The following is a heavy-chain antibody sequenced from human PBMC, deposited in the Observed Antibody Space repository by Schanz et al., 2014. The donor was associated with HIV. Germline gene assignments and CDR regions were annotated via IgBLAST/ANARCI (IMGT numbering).Heavy chain of an antibody. CDR2: TSYDGTKK. D-gene: IGHD3-22*01. J-gene: IGHJ6*02. CDR1: GFNFNSYG. Sequence: QVQLVESGGGVVQPGRSLRLSCVASGFNFNSYGMHWVRQAPGKGLEWVAVTSYDGTKKHYADSVKGRFTISRDNSKNSLSLLIKSLRAEDAAVYYCAKDRNYYESKYRGKGNYYYYGMDVWGQGTTVTVSS. CDR3: AKDRNYYESKYRGKGNYYYYGMDV. V-gene: IGHV3-30*18.